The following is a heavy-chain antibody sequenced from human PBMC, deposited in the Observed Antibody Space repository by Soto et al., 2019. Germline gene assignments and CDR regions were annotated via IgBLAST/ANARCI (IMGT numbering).Heavy chain of an antibody. CDR2: ISYDGSNK. CDR3: ARECSGGSCYPYYYYGMDV. J-gene: IGHJ6*02. CDR1: GFTFSSYG. D-gene: IGHD2-15*01. Sequence: SLRLSCAASGFTFSSYGMHWVRQAPGKGLEWVAVISYDGSNKYYADSVKGRFTISRDNSKNTLYLQMNSLRAEDTAVYYCARECSGGSCYPYYYYGMDVWGQGTTVTVSS. V-gene: IGHV3-30*03.